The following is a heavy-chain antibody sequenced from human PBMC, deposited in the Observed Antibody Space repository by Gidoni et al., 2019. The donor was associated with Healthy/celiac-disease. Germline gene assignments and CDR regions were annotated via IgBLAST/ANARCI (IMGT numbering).Heavy chain of an antibody. CDR2: INPNSGGT. Sequence: QVQLVQSGAEVKKPGASVKVSCKASGYTFTGYYMHWVRQAPGQGLECMGWINPNSGGTNYAQKFQGRVTMTRDTSISTAYMELSRLRSDDTAVYYCARRLKSGPNYYYGMDVWGQGTTVTVSS. J-gene: IGHJ6*02. D-gene: IGHD3-10*01. CDR3: ARRLKSGPNYYYGMDV. V-gene: IGHV1-2*02. CDR1: GYTFTGYY.